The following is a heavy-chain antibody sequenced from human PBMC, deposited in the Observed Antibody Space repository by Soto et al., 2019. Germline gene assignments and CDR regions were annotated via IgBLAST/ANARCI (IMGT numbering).Heavy chain of an antibody. CDR1: GDSINSDNYY. Sequence: QLQLQESGPGLVKPSETLSLTCSVSGDSINSDNYYWGWIRQPPGKGLEWIGIIYYRGNTYYNPSRKTRDTISLDKSKSQFSLKLNAVTSADSDVYFCARLEGLATISYYFDYWGQGTLVTVSS. D-gene: IGHD3-9*01. J-gene: IGHJ4*02. CDR2: IYYRGNT. V-gene: IGHV4-39*01. CDR3: ARLEGLATISYYFDY.